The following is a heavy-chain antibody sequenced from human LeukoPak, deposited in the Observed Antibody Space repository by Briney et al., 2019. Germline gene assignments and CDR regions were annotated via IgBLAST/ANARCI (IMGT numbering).Heavy chain of an antibody. V-gene: IGHV1-69*05. D-gene: IGHD3-22*01. Sequence: ASVKVSCKASGGTFSSYAISWVRQAPGQGLEWMGGIIPIFGTANYAQKFQGRVTITTDESTSTAYMELSSLRSEDAAVYYCARAPLPPYYYDSSGYYYFDYWGQGTLVTVSS. J-gene: IGHJ4*02. CDR1: GGTFSSYA. CDR3: ARAPLPPYYYDSSGYYYFDY. CDR2: IIPIFGTA.